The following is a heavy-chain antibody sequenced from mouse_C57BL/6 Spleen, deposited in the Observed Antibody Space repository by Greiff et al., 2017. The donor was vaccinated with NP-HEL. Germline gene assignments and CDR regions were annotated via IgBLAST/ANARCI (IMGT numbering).Heavy chain of an antibody. V-gene: IGHV1-82*01. CDR3: ARLGITGTGDY. CDR2: IYPGDGDT. J-gene: IGHJ2*01. Sequence: VKLLESGPELVKPGASVKISCKASGYAFSSSWMNWVKQRPGKGLEWIGRIYPGDGDTNYNGKFKGKATLTADKSSSTAYMQLSSLTSEDSAVYFCARLGITGTGDYWGQGTTLTVSS. CDR1: GYAFSSSW. D-gene: IGHD4-1*01.